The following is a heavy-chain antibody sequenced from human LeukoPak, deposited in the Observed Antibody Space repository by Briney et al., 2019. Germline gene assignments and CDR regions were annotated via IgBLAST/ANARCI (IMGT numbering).Heavy chain of an antibody. D-gene: IGHD1-1*01. CDR3: ARVGWNDENAFDI. Sequence: PSETLSLTCTVSGGSISSGSYYWSWIRQPAGKGLEWIGRIYTSGSTNYNPSLKSRATISVDTSKNQFSLKLSSVTAADTAVYYCARVGWNDENAFDIWGQGTMVTVSS. V-gene: IGHV4-61*02. CDR2: IYTSGST. CDR1: GGSISSGSYY. J-gene: IGHJ3*02.